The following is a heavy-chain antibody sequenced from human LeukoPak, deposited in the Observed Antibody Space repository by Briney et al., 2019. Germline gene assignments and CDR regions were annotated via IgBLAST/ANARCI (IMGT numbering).Heavy chain of an antibody. CDR2: ISYDGSNK. V-gene: IGHV3-30*18. J-gene: IGHJ4*02. D-gene: IGHD6-6*01. CDR3: AKDPEYSSSYPYFDY. CDR1: GFTFSSYG. Sequence: PGGSLRLSCAASGFTFSSYGMHWVRQAPGKGLEWVAVISYDGSNKYYADSVKGRFTISRDNSKNTLYLQMNSLRAEDTAVYYCAKDPEYSSSYPYFDYWGQGTLVTVSS.